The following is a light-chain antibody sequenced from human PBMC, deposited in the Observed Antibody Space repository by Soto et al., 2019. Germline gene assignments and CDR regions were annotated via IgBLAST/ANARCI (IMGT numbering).Light chain of an antibody. CDR3: SAYTARSTLV. Sequence: QSVLTQPASVSGSAGQSITISCSGTMRDVGAYNLVSWYQQHPGTAPKLFIYEVRNRPSRISSRFSGSRSGNTPPLTISGLQPEDEGDYYCSAYTARSTLVFGGGTKVTVL. CDR1: MRDVGAYNL. J-gene: IGLJ3*02. V-gene: IGLV2-14*01. CDR2: EVR.